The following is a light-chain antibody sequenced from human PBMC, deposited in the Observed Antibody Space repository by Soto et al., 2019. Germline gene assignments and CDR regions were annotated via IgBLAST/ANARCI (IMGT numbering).Light chain of an antibody. CDR1: QSVSSSY. J-gene: IGKJ1*01. V-gene: IGKV3-20*01. Sequence: DIVLTQSPATLSSSPGERATLSCRASQSVSSSYLAWYQQKPGQAPRLLMYLASSRATGIPDRFSCSGSGTDVTLTLSGLEPEDFSVYYWQQYGRSPWTFGQWTQVEIK. CDR2: LAS. CDR3: QQYGRSPWT.